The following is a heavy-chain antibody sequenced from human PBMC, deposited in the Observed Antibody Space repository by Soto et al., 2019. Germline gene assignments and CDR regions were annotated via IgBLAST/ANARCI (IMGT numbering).Heavy chain of an antibody. CDR3: AKDRARDIVVVPAARTTYYYYGMDI. Sequence: GXLRLSVAASGFXFIRYGMFWIRQAPGNGLEWVSGIIGSGVSTYYADSVKGRFTISRDNSKNMVYLQMNSLRAEDTAVYYSAKDRARDIVVVPAARTTYYYYGMDIWGQGTTVTVSS. CDR1: GFXFIRYG. V-gene: IGHV3-23*01. D-gene: IGHD2-2*01. J-gene: IGHJ6*02. CDR2: IIGSGVST.